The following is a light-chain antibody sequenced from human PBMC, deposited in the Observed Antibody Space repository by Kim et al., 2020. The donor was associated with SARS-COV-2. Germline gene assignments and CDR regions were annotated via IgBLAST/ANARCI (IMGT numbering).Light chain of an antibody. CDR2: AAS. J-gene: IGKJ2*01. CDR1: QSVNTGY. V-gene: IGKV3-20*01. CDR3: HQYDRSPHT. Sequence: PGERVTLSCRASQSVNTGYLAWFQHKPGRAPRLLIYAASSRATGIPDRFSGSGSGTDFTLTIPRLEPEDIAVYYCHQYDRSPHTFCLGTKLE.